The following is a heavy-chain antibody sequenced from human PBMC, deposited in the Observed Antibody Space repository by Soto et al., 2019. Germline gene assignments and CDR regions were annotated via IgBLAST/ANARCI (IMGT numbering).Heavy chain of an antibody. Sequence: QVQLVESGGGVVQPGRSLRLSCAASGFTFSVYGMHWVRQAPGKGLEWVALVSYDGSIKYYADSVKGRFTISRDNSKDTLCLQMNGLIVEGTAVYYCAKDRSRLAVVGTSPTSYFDGLAVWGQGTTVTVSS. J-gene: IGHJ6*02. CDR1: GFTFSVYG. V-gene: IGHV3-30*18. D-gene: IGHD6-19*01. CDR3: AKDRSRLAVVGTSPTSYFDGLAV. CDR2: VSYDGSIK.